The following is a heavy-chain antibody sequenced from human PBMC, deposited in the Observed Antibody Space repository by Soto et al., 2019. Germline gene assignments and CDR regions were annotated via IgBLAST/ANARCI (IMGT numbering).Heavy chain of an antibody. CDR3: TALITIFGVVIREFDY. Sequence: EVQLVESGGGLVKPGGSLRLSCAASGFTFSNAWMNWVRQAPGKGLEWVGRIKSKTDGGTTDYAAPVKGRFTISRDDSKNTLYLQMNSLKTEDTAVYYCTALITIFGVVIREFDYWGLGTLVTVSS. D-gene: IGHD3-3*01. CDR2: IKSKTDGGTT. CDR1: GFTFSNAW. V-gene: IGHV3-15*07. J-gene: IGHJ4*02.